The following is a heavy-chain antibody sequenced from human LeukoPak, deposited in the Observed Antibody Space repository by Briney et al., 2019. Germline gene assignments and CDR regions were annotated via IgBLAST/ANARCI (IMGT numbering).Heavy chain of an antibody. Sequence: GASVKVSCKASGYTFTSYGISWVRQAPGQGLEWMGWISAYNGNTNYAQKLQGRVTMTTDTSTSTAYMELRSLRSDDTAVYYCARNGNYDILTGYYYSGGDYWGQGTLVTVSS. V-gene: IGHV1-18*01. CDR1: GYTFTSYG. J-gene: IGHJ4*02. CDR2: ISAYNGNT. D-gene: IGHD3-9*01. CDR3: ARNGNYDILTGYYYSGGDY.